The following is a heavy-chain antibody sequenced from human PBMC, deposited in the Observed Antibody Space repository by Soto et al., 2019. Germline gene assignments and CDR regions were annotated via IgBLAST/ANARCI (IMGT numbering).Heavy chain of an antibody. J-gene: IGHJ4*02. CDR3: ARIRSSHVDTAMVGDY. Sequence: QVQLVESGGGLVKPGGSLRLSCAASGFTFSDYYMSWIRQAPGKGLEWVSYISSSGSTIYYADSVKGRFTISRDNAKNSLYMQMNSLRAEDTAVYYCARIRSSHVDTAMVGDYWGQGTLVTVSS. CDR1: GFTFSDYY. V-gene: IGHV3-11*01. D-gene: IGHD5-18*01. CDR2: ISSSGSTI.